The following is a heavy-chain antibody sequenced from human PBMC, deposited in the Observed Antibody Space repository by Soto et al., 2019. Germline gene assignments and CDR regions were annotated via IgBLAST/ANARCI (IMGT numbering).Heavy chain of an antibody. J-gene: IGHJ3*02. CDR2: MNPKSGNT. CDR3: AISSGWSNDAFDI. Sequence: ASVKVSCKASGYTFTSYDINSERQATGQGLEWMGWMNPKSGNTGYAQNIKGRVTMTRNTSISTAYKDLRSLRCQDTAVYYCAISSGWSNDAFDIWGQGTMVTVSS. V-gene: IGHV1-8*01. D-gene: IGHD6-19*01. CDR1: GYTFTSYD.